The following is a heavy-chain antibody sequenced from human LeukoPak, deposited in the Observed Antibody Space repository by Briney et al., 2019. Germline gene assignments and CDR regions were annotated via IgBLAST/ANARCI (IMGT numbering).Heavy chain of an antibody. Sequence: GALRLSCAASGFTFSSYSMNWVRQAPGKGLEWVSSISSSSSYIYYADSVKGRFTISRDNAKNSLYLQMNNLRAEDTAVYYCARAGPPLTGNVYWGQGTLVTVSS. J-gene: IGHJ4*02. V-gene: IGHV3-21*01. CDR2: ISSSSSYI. CDR1: GFTFSSYS. D-gene: IGHD1-20*01. CDR3: ARAGPPLTGNVY.